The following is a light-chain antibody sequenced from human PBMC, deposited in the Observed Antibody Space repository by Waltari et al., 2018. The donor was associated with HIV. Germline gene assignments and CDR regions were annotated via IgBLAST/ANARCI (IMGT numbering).Light chain of an antibody. Sequence: QSALTQPASVSGSPGQSITISCTGTSSDVGNYNLVSWYQQHPGKAPKLMIYEVSKRPPVVSNRFSGSRSGNTASLTISGLQAEDEADYYCCSYAGSVVFGGGTKLTVL. V-gene: IGLV2-23*02. CDR2: EVS. CDR1: SSDVGNYNL. J-gene: IGLJ2*01. CDR3: CSYAGSVV.